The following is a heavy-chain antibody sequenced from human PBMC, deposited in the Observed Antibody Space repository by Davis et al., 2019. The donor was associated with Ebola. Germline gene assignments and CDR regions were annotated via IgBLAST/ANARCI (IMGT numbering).Heavy chain of an antibody. CDR2: INHSGGT. Sequence: SQTLSLTCAVYGGSFSGYYWSWIRQPPGKGLEWIGEINHSGGTNYNPSLKSRVTISVDTSKNQFSLKLSSVTAADTAVYYCARDHFGDYGWFDPWGQGTLVTVSS. V-gene: IGHV4-34*01. J-gene: IGHJ5*02. D-gene: IGHD4-17*01. CDR1: GGSFSGYY. CDR3: ARDHFGDYGWFDP.